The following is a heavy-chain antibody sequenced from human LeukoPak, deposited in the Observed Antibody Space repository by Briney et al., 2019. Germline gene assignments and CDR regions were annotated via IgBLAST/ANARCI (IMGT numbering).Heavy chain of an antibody. V-gene: IGHV4-39*07. D-gene: IGHD6-13*01. CDR1: GGSISSSSYY. CDR3: ARDLGVAAAPGAFDI. Sequence: SETLSLTCTVSGGSISSSSYYWGWIRQPPGKGLEWIGSIYYSGSTYYNPSLKSRVTISVDTSKNQFSLKLSSVTAADTAVYYCARDLGVAAAPGAFDIWGQGTMVTVSP. J-gene: IGHJ3*02. CDR2: IYYSGST.